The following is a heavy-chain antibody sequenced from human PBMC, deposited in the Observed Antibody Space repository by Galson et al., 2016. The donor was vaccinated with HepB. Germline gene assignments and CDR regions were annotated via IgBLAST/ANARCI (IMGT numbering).Heavy chain of an antibody. CDR3: ASGEPLFGREFDY. CDR2: VIYDGSKK. Sequence: SLKLSCAASGFTFSSYGMHWVRQAPGKGLEWVAVVIYDGSKKYYADSVKGRFTISRDNSKNTLYLQMNSLRAEDTAVYYCASGEPLFGREFDYWGQGTLVTVSS. CDR1: GFTFSSYG. J-gene: IGHJ4*02. V-gene: IGHV3-30*03. D-gene: IGHD7-27*01.